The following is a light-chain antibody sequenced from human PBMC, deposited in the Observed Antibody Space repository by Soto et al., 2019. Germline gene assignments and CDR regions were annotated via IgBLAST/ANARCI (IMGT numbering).Light chain of an antibody. J-gene: IGKJ5*01. CDR3: QQANSFPLT. Sequence: DLQMTQSPSFVSASVGDRVTITCRASQGISRWLAWYQQRPGKAPELLIYGASSLQSGVPSRFSGSGSGTDFPLPIRRLQPDDFATYYGQQANSFPLTFGQGTRLEIK. CDR2: GAS. CDR1: QGISRW. V-gene: IGKV1-12*01.